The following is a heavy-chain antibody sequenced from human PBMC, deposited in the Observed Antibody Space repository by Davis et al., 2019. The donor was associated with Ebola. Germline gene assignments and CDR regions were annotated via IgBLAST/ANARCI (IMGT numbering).Heavy chain of an antibody. CDR3: ARDHFEGSLDY. V-gene: IGHV3-33*05. Sequence: PGGPLRLSCAISGLSLAPYGMHWVRQAPGKGLEWVSFSLNDATTEYYGDSVRGRFTISRDNSRNMIYLQMNSLRVEDTAVYYCARDHFEGSLDYWGQGTLVTVSS. D-gene: IGHD3-9*01. J-gene: IGHJ4*02. CDR2: SLNDATTE. CDR1: GLSLAPYG.